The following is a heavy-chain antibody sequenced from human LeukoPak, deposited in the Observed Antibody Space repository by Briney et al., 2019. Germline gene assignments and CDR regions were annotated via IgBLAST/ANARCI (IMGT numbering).Heavy chain of an antibody. CDR3: AREEASVGDY. CDR2: IHYSGST. J-gene: IGHJ4*02. V-gene: IGHV4-39*01. CDR1: GGSISSNSHY. D-gene: IGHD2-21*01. Sequence: SETLSLTCTVSGGSISSNSHYRAWIRQPPGKGLEWIGSIHYSGSTFYSPSLKSRVTISVDTSKNQFSLILTSVTASDTAVYYCAREEASVGDYWGQGILVTVSS.